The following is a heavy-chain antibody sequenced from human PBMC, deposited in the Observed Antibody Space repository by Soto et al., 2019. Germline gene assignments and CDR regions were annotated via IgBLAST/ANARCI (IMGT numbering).Heavy chain of an antibody. D-gene: IGHD6-13*01. CDR1: GCTISSSSYY. V-gene: IGHV4-39*01. CDR2: IYYSGST. CDR3: ARPITHSWYVQAGWFDP. J-gene: IGHJ5*02. Sequence: PSETLSLTSTVSGCTISSSSYYWGWIRQPPGKGLEWIGSIYYSGSTYYNPSLKSRVTISVDTSKNQFSLKLSSVTAADTAVYYCARPITHSWYVQAGWFDPWGQGTLVTVSS.